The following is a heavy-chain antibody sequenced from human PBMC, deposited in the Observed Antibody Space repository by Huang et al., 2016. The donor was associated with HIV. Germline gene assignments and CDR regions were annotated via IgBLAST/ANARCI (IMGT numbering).Heavy chain of an antibody. CDR2: LHPGHSDT. CDR1: GYSFPTFW. Sequence: EVQLVQSGAEVTKPGESLKISCKGSGYSFPTFWIGWVRQLPGKGLEWMGILHPGHSDTISSPSCQGQVTIAAYRSASTSYLQGSSLKAADTAMYYCARHVGVYGSASSAFDYWGQGTLVTVSS. D-gene: IGHD3-10*01. V-gene: IGHV5-51*01. CDR3: ARHVGVYGSASSAFDY. J-gene: IGHJ4*02.